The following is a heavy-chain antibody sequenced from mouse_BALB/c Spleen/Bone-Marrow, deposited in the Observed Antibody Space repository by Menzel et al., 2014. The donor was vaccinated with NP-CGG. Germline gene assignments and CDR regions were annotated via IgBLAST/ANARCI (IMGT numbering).Heavy chain of an antibody. CDR1: GFTFTDYY. V-gene: IGHV7-3*02. Sequence: EVQGVESGGGLVQPGGSLRLSCATSGFTFTDYYMSWVRQPPGKALEWLGFIKNKANGYTTEYSASVKGRFTISRDNSQSILHLQMNTLRAEDSATYYCARDRRYDLAWFAYWGQGTLVTVSA. J-gene: IGHJ3*01. CDR3: ARDRRYDLAWFAY. CDR2: IKNKANGYTT. D-gene: IGHD2-14*01.